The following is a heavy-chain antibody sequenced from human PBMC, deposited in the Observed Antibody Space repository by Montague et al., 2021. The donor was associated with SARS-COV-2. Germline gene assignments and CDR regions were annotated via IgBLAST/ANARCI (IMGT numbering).Heavy chain of an antibody. Sequence: TRSLTCTVSGGSISSGGYYWSWIRQHPGKGLEWIGYIYYSGSTYYNPSLKSRATISVDTSKNQFSLKMSSVTAADTAVYYCARSPEPMIILIITSLNWYFDLWGRGTLVTVSS. CDR3: ARSPEPMIILIITSLNWYFDL. CDR2: IYYSGST. J-gene: IGHJ2*01. CDR1: GGSISSGGYY. V-gene: IGHV4-31*03. D-gene: IGHD3-22*01.